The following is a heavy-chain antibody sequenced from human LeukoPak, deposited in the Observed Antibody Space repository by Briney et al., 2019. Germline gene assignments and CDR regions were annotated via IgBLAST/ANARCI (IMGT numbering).Heavy chain of an antibody. J-gene: IGHJ5*02. CDR2: INPSGGST. CDR3: ARDHGYVSSGYHNWFVP. V-gene: IGHV1-46*01. Sequence: ASVKVSCKASGYTFTSYYMQWVRQAPGQGLEWMGIINPSGGSTRYAQKFQGRVTMTRDTSTSTVYMELSSLRSEDTAVYYCARDHGYVSSGYHNWFVPCGQGTLVTVSS. D-gene: IGHD3-22*01. CDR1: GYTFTSYY.